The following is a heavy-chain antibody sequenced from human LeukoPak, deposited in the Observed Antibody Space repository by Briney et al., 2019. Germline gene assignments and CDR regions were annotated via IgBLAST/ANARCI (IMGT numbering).Heavy chain of an antibody. D-gene: IGHD3-10*01. Sequence: GASVKVSCKAPGDSFSSYGVNWVRQAPGQGLEWMGMIIPFLGITHYAQRFQGRVTIRADKSTSTAYMELSSLRSEDTAVYYCARARRVRGVSPDYSWLDPWGQGTLVTVSS. V-gene: IGHV1-69*04. CDR2: IIPFLGIT. CDR3: ARARRVRGVSPDYSWLDP. CDR1: GDSFSSYG. J-gene: IGHJ5*02.